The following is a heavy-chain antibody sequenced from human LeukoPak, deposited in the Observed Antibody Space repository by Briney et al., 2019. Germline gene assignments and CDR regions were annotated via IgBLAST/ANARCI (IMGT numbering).Heavy chain of an antibody. J-gene: IGHJ2*01. CDR2: INHSGST. CDR1: GGSFSGYY. CDR3: ASAPDYGFIWYFDL. Sequence: SGTLSLTCAVYGGSFSGYYWSWIRQPPGKGLEWIGKINHSGSTNYNPSLKSRVTISVDTSKNQFSLKLSSVTAADTAVYYCASAPDYGFIWYFDLWGRGTLVTVSS. V-gene: IGHV4-34*01. D-gene: IGHD3-3*01.